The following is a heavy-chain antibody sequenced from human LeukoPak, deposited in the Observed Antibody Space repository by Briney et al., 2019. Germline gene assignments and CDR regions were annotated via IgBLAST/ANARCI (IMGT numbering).Heavy chain of an antibody. J-gene: IGHJ4*02. CDR1: GFIFSTYA. V-gene: IGHV3-72*01. D-gene: IGHD1-26*01. CDR2: TRNKANSYIT. Sequence: GGSLRLSCEVSGFIFSTYAMTWVRQAPGKGLEWVGRTRNKANSYITEYAASVKGRFTISRDDSKNSLYLQMSSLKTDDTAMYYCASIRGTFGYWGQGTLVTVSS. CDR3: ASIRGTFGY.